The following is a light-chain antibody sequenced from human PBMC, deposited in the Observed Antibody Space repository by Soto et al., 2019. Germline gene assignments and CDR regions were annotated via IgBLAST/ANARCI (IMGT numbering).Light chain of an antibody. J-gene: IGKJ4*01. CDR1: QSVSSN. Sequence: IVLTQSPATLSLSPGEGATLSCRASQSVSSNLAWYQQKPGQTPRLLMYGASTRATGIPARFSGSGSGTEFTLTISSLQSEDFAVYYCQQYHKWPPFTFGGGTKVEIK. CDR3: QQYHKWPPFT. V-gene: IGKV3-15*01. CDR2: GAS.